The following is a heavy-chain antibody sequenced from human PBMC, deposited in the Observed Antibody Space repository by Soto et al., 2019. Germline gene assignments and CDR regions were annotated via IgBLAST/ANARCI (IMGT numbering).Heavy chain of an antibody. V-gene: IGHV4-34*04. Sequence: SETLSLTCAVYSGSFSGDVWTWISQSPGKGLEWIGEINHSGSTNPNPALTSRTALSVDTSNNQISLKLRSVTAADTAVYYCARGISLIVEVQRDAPDKYYFDSWGQGTRVTVS. J-gene: IGHJ4*02. CDR2: INHSGST. D-gene: IGHD2-15*01. CDR1: SGSFSGDV. CDR3: ARGISLIVEVQRDAPDKYYFDS.